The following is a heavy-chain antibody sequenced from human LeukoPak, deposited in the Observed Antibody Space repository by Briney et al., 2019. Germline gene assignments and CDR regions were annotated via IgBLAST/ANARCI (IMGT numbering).Heavy chain of an antibody. CDR3: ARQRGSGSGFSDAFDI. J-gene: IGHJ3*02. V-gene: IGHV4-39*01. CDR1: GGSISSSSYY. Sequence: PSETLSLTCTVSGGSISSSSYYWGWIRQPPGKGLEWIGSIYYSGSTYYNPSLKSRVTISVDTSKNQFSLKLSSVTAADTAVYYCARQRGSGSGFSDAFDIWGQGTMVTVSS. D-gene: IGHD3-10*01. CDR2: IYYSGST.